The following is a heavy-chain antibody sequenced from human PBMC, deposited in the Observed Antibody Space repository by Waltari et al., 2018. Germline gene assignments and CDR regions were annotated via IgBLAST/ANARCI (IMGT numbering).Heavy chain of an antibody. CDR1: GFTFSDYS. Sequence: VRLVESGGGLVKPGGSLRLACELSGFTFSDYSLNWVRQAPGKGREWVSSVSRTSSYKYYADSVKGRFTVSRDNVKGSLFLQMNGLRAEDTGVYYCARDYCNNGSCYWYFDYWGQGTLVTVSS. CDR2: VSRTSSYK. V-gene: IGHV3-21*01. CDR3: ARDYCNNGSCYWYFDY. J-gene: IGHJ4*02. D-gene: IGHD2-8*01.